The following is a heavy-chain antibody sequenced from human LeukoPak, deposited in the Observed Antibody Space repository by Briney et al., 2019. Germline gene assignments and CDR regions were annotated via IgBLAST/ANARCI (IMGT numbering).Heavy chain of an antibody. CDR1: GGSISSYY. Sequence: SETLSLTCTVSGGSISSYYWSWIRQPPGKGLEWIGYIYYSGSTNYNPSLKSRVTISVDTSKNQFSLKLSSVTAADTAVYYCARLRGSGSTYPLDWYLDLWGRGTLVTVSS. J-gene: IGHJ2*01. CDR2: IYYSGST. V-gene: IGHV4-59*08. CDR3: ARLRGSGSTYPLDWYLDL. D-gene: IGHD3-10*01.